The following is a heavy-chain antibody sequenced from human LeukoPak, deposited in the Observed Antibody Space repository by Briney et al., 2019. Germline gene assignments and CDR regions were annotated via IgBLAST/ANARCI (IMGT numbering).Heavy chain of an antibody. CDR2: ISGSGGST. Sequence: PGGSLRLSCAASGFTFSSYAMSWVRQAPGKGLEWVSAISGSGGSTYYADSVKGRFTISRDNSKNTLFLQLNSLRAEDTAVYYCVKSLTGGQQLIRRFWAFDYWGQGTLVTVSS. CDR3: VKSLTGGQQLIRRFWAFDY. D-gene: IGHD6-13*01. V-gene: IGHV3-23*01. CDR1: GFTFSSYA. J-gene: IGHJ4*02.